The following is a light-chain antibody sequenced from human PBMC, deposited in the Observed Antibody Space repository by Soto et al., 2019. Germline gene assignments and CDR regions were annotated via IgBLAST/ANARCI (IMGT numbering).Light chain of an antibody. J-gene: IGLJ1*01. V-gene: IGLV2-14*01. Sequence: QSVLTQPASVSGSPGQSVTISCTGTSSDVGGYNYVSWYQQQSGKAPKPMIHEVSSRPSGVSNRFSGSKSGNTASLTISGLQAEDEADYYCSSYTSSRAYVFGIGTKVTVL. CDR2: EVS. CDR1: SSDVGGYNY. CDR3: SSYTSSRAYV.